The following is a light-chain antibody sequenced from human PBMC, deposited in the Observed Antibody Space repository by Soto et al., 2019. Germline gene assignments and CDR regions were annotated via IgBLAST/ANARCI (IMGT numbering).Light chain of an antibody. CDR1: PAISNY. CDR3: QQYNSYPLFT. V-gene: IGKV1-16*02. CDR2: AAS. Sequence: DIQMTQSPSSLSASVEDRVTVTCRASPAISNYLAWFQQKPGIAPKSLIYAASGLQSGVPSKFSGSGSGTDLTLTTSSLQPEDFATYYCQQYNSYPLFTFGPGTKVDIK. J-gene: IGKJ3*01.